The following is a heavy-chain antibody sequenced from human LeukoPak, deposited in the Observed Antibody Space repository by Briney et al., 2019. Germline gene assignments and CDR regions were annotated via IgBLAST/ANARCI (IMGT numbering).Heavy chain of an antibody. CDR2: INPSGGST. J-gene: IGHJ4*02. V-gene: IGHV1-46*01. Sequence: ASVKVSCKASGYTFTGYYMHWVRQAPGQGLEWMGIINPSGGSTSYAQKFQGRVTMTRDTSTSTVYMELSRLRSEDTAVYYCARESKADYYDSSGLGKIGDYWGQGTLVTVSS. D-gene: IGHD3-22*01. CDR3: ARESKADYYDSSGLGKIGDY. CDR1: GYTFTGYY.